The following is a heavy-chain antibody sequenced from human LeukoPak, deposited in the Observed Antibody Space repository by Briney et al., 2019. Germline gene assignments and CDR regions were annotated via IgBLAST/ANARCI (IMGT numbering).Heavy chain of an antibody. CDR2: IYYSGTT. CDR3: VRGQWVASHYCYYMDV. V-gene: IGHV4-59*01. D-gene: IGHD6-19*01. J-gene: IGHJ6*03. CDR1: GGSMSNYY. Sequence: SETLSLTCTVSGGSMSNYYWSWLRQPPGKGLEWIGYIYYSGTTTYNPSLKSRVTISVNTTNNQFSLKMNSVTAADTAMYYCVRGQWVASHYCYYMDVWGKGTTVTVSS.